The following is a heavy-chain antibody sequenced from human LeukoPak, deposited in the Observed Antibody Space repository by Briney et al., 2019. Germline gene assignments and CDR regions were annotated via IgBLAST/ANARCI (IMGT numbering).Heavy chain of an antibody. CDR3: ARRQQLVRRWFDP. D-gene: IGHD6-13*01. CDR2: IYRTGST. Sequence: PSETLSLTCTVPGYSINSGYYWVWIRQPPGKGLEWIGSIYRTGSTNYNPSLKSRVTISVDTSKNQFSLKLSSVTAADTAVYYCARRQQLVRRWFDPWGQGTLVTVSS. J-gene: IGHJ5*02. CDR1: GYSINSGYY. V-gene: IGHV4-38-2*02.